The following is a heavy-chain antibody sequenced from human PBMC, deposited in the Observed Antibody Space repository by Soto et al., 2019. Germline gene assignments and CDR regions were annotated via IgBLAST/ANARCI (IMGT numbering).Heavy chain of an antibody. CDR2: TYYRSNWRH. Sequence: PSQTLSLTCAISGDSVSSNTAAWNWIRSPPSRGLEWLGRTYYRSNWRHDYAVSVKSRITVNPDTSKNHFSLQLNSVTPDDTAVYYCAREQFGSRWYYFDHWGQGTLVTVSS. V-gene: IGHV6-1*01. J-gene: IGHJ4*02. CDR1: GDSVSSNTAA. CDR3: AREQFGSRWYYFDH. D-gene: IGHD6-19*01.